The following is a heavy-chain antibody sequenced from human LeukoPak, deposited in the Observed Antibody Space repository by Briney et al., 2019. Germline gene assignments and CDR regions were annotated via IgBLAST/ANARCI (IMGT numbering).Heavy chain of an antibody. J-gene: IGHJ4*02. CDR3: AKDGVWQSYYFDY. CDR1: GFTFSSYA. CDR2: ISDSGGNT. Sequence: GGSLRLSCAASGFTFSSYAMSWVRQAPGKGLEWVSSISDSGGNTYYADSGKGRFTISRDNSKNTLYLQMNSLRAEGTAVYYCAKDGVWQSYYFDYWGQGTLVTVSS. V-gene: IGHV3-23*01. D-gene: IGHD6-19*01.